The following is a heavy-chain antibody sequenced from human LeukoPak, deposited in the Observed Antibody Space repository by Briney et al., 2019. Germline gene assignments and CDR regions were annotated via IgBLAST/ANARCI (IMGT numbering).Heavy chain of an antibody. V-gene: IGHV4-59*12. CDR2: IYYSGST. J-gene: IGHJ4*02. CDR3: ARGYTLYYYDSSGYYGPFDY. CDR1: GGSISSYY. Sequence: SETLSLTCTVSGGSISSYYWSWIRQPPGKGLEWIGYIYYSGSTNYNPSLKSRVTISVDTSKNQFSLKLSSVTAADTAVYYCARGYTLYYYDSSGYYGPFDYWGQGTLVTVSS. D-gene: IGHD3-22*01.